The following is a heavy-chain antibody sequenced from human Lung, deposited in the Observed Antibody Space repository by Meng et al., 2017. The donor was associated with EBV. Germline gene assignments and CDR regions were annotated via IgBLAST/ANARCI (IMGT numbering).Heavy chain of an antibody. CDR3: ARSSEYHDSSGYSRRWFDV. CDR2: VIPVVGIP. V-gene: IGHV1-69*01. J-gene: IGHJ5*02. Sequence: QVQLWPYGAEVKRPGSAGKVSFKSSGGIFSSLCFSWGQQAPGQGLEWMGGVIPVVGIPNYAQTFQGRVTITADESITTAYMELRNLNSKDTAVYFCARSSEYHDSSGYSRRWFDVWGQGTLVTVSS. CDR1: GGIFSSLC. D-gene: IGHD3-22*01.